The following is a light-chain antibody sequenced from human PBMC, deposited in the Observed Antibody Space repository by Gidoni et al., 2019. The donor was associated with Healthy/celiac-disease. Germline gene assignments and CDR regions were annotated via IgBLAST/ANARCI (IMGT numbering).Light chain of an antibody. V-gene: IGKV2-28*01. CDR3: MQALQSRT. CDR2: LGS. Sequence: DIVLTQSPLSFPVRHGEPASISFRSSQSLLHSNGYNYLDWYVQKPGQSPQLLIYLGSERDSGVPDRFSGSGSGTYFTMKISRVEADDVGVYYCMQALQSRTFXGXTKVEIK. CDR1: QSLLHSNGYNY. J-gene: IGKJ4*01.